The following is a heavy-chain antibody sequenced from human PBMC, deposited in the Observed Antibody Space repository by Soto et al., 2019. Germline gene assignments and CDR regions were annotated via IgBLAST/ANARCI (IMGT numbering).Heavy chain of an antibody. V-gene: IGHV3-64*02. Sequence: ESGEGLVPPGGSLRLSCAASGFTFSSYNIHWIRQAPGKGLEFVSAISSSGDRTYYADSVKGRFTITRDNSKNTVWLQMGSLRAEDMAVYYCARARCSSGQCYYFDYWGRGALVSVSS. CDR2: ISSSGDRT. CDR1: GFTFSSYN. D-gene: IGHD2-15*01. J-gene: IGHJ4*02. CDR3: ARARCSSGQCYYFDY.